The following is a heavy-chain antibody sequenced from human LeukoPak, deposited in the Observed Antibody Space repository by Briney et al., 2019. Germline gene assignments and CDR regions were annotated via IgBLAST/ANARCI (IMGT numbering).Heavy chain of an antibody. V-gene: IGHV4-30-2*06. J-gene: IGHJ4*02. Sequence: PSETLSLTCSVSGGSINTGGYHWSWIRQSPGKGLEWIGYIFHTGSTNYNPSLRSRVTISVDRSKNQFSLKLSSVTAADTAVYYCASVAAAGFYYFDYWGQGTLVTVSS. D-gene: IGHD6-13*01. CDR2: IFHTGST. CDR1: GGSINTGGYH. CDR3: ASVAAAGFYYFDY.